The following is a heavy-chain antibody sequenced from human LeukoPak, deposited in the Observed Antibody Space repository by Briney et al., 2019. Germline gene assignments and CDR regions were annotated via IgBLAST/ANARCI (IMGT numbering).Heavy chain of an antibody. V-gene: IGHV3-48*04. D-gene: IGHD3-9*01. CDR3: ARALRYFDWLPADVFDY. CDR1: GFSLNTYS. J-gene: IGHJ4*02. Sequence: GGSLRLSCAASGFSLNTYSMNWVRQAPGKGLEWVSYISSSSTTIYYADSVKGRFTISRDNAKNSLYLQMNSLRAEDTAVYYCARALRYFDWLPADVFDYWGQGTLVTVSS. CDR2: ISSSSTTI.